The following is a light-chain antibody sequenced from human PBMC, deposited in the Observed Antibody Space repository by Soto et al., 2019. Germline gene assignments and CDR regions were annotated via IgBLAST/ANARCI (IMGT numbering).Light chain of an antibody. J-gene: IGKJ1*01. V-gene: IGKV1-5*01. CDR2: DAS. CDR1: QSISSW. Sequence: DIQMTQSPSALSASVGDRVTITCRARQSISSWLAWYQQKPGKAPKLLIYDASNLGSGVPSRFSGSGSGTEFTLTISSLQPDDFATYYCQQYNSYRTFGQGTKVEIK. CDR3: QQYNSYRT.